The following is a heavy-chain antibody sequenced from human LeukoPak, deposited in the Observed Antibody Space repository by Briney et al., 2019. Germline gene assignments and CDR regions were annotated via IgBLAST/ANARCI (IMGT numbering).Heavy chain of an antibody. V-gene: IGHV3-30*18. CDR2: ISDGGTHL. Sequence: PGGSLRLSCTASRFTFSVYTIHWVRQAPGQGLEWVAVISDGGTHLYYADSVKGRFTISRDNSESTMYLQMNSLRVEDTAVYYCAKEGTRSHSQWAFDFWGQGTMVTVSS. J-gene: IGHJ3*01. CDR3: AKEGTRSHSQWAFDF. D-gene: IGHD6-19*01. CDR1: RFTFSVYT.